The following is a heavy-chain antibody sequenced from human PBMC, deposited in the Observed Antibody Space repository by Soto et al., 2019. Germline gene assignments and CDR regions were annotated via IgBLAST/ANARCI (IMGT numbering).Heavy chain of an antibody. CDR2: ISSNSDTI. V-gene: IGHV3-9*01. J-gene: IGHJ4*02. CDR1: GFTFEDYA. Sequence: EVQLVESGGGLVQPGRSLRLSCAASGFTFEDYAMHWVRQAPGKGLEWVSGISSNSDTIGYADSVRGRFTISSDKAKNALYLQMNSLTTEDTALYYCAKVSATVTTAFYLGSWGRGSLVTVSS. D-gene: IGHD4-17*01. CDR3: AKVSATVTTAFYLGS.